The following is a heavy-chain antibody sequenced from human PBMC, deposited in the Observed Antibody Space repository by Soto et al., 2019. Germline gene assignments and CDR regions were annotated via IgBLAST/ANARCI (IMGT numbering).Heavy chain of an antibody. D-gene: IGHD5-12*01. CDR2: IIPIFGTA. V-gene: IGHV1-69*13. Sequence: SVKVSCKASGGTFSSYAISWVRQAPGQGLEWMGGIIPIFGTANYAQKFQGRVTITADESTSTAYMELSSLRSEDTAVYYCARGSVDGYNQLDYWGQGTLVTSPQ. J-gene: IGHJ4*02. CDR1: GGTFSSYA. CDR3: ARGSVDGYNQLDY.